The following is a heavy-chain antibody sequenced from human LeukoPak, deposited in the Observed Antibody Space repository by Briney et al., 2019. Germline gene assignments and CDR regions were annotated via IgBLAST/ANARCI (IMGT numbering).Heavy chain of an antibody. CDR2: ISYDGSNK. V-gene: IGHV3-30*18. D-gene: IGHD5-24*01. J-gene: IGHJ4*02. Sequence: PGRSLRLSCAASGFTFSSYGMHRVRQAPGKGLEWVAVISYDGSNKYYADSVKGRFTISRDNSKNTLYLQMNSLRAEDTAVYYCAKDRDWYYFDYWGQGTLVTVSS. CDR1: GFTFSSYG. CDR3: AKDRDWYYFDY.